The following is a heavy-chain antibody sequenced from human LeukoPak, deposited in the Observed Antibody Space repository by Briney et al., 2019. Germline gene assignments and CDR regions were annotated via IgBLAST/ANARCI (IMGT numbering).Heavy chain of an antibody. CDR1: GFTFSSYA. CDR3: ASGSGYYFDY. J-gene: IGHJ4*02. V-gene: IGHV3-30-3*01. D-gene: IGHD3-10*01. Sequence: PGGSLRLSCAASGFTFSSYAMHWVRQAPGKGLEWVAVISYDGSNKYYADSVKGRFTISRDNSKNTLYLQMNSLRAEDTAVYYCASGSGYYFDYWGQGTLVTVSS. CDR2: ISYDGSNK.